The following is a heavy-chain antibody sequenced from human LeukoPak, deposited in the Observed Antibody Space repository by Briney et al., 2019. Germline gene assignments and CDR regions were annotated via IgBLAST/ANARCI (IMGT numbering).Heavy chain of an antibody. V-gene: IGHV4-39*01. Sequence: SETLSLTCTVSGDPISSSDRYWAWIRQPPGKGLEWIASLYYGGNTYYNPSLNGRLTMNVDTSKNQLSLTLRSVTAADAALYFCARRAKSRAFDIWGQGTMVTVSS. D-gene: IGHD3-10*01. CDR1: GDPISSSDRY. CDR3: ARRAKSRAFDI. J-gene: IGHJ3*02. CDR2: LYYGGNT.